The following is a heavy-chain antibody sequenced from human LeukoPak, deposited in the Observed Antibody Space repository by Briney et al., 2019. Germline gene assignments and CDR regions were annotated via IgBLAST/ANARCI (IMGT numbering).Heavy chain of an antibody. V-gene: IGHV4-34*01. D-gene: IGHD3-22*01. CDR2: INHSGNT. J-gene: IGHJ4*02. CDR1: GGSFSGYY. Sequence: SETLSLTCAVYGGSFSGYYWSWIRQPPGKGLEWFGEINHSGNTNDHPSLKSRVTISVDTSKNQFSLKLSSVTAADTAVYYCARHFTGYDSSGYYELYFDYWGQGTLVTVSS. CDR3: ARHFTGYDSSGYYELYFDY.